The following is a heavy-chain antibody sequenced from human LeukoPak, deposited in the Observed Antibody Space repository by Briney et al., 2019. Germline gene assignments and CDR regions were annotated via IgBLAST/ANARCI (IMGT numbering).Heavy chain of an antibody. CDR2: IYYSGST. J-gene: IGHJ3*02. CDR1: GGSISSSSDY. Sequence: MASETLSLTCTVSGGSISSSSDYWGWIRQPPAKGLEWIGRIYYSGSTYYHPYLKSRITIFVDTSMNPFSLHLSSVTSHVPPLYYCARTISDMIVLDAFDIWGQGTMVTVSS. CDR3: ARTISDMIVLDAFDI. D-gene: IGHD3-22*01. V-gene: IGHV4-39*01.